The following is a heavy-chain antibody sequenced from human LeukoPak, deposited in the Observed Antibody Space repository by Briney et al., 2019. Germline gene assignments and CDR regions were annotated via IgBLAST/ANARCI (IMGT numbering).Heavy chain of an antibody. D-gene: IGHD3-22*01. Sequence: SVKVSCKASGGPFSTNAINWVRQAPGQGLEWMGGIIPLFGTTKYAQKFQGRVTISADKSTNTAYMELSSLRSEDTAMYYCARDRKFCYDTSGYASFDFWGQGTLVTASS. CDR2: IIPLFGTT. J-gene: IGHJ4*02. V-gene: IGHV1-69*06. CDR1: GGPFSTNA. CDR3: ARDRKFCYDTSGYASFDF.